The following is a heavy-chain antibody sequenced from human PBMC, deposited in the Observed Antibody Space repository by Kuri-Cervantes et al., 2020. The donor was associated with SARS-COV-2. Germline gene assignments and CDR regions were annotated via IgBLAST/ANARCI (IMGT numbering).Heavy chain of an antibody. J-gene: IGHJ6*02. V-gene: IGHV3-15*01. D-gene: IGHD5/OR15-5a*01. CDR3: TTGSVSAYGMDV. Sequence: LSLTCAASGFTFSNAWMSWVRQAPGKGLEWVGRIKSKTDGGTTDYAAPVKGRFTISRDDSKNTLYLQMNSLKTEDTAVYYCTTGSVSAYGMDVWGQGTTVTVSS. CDR2: IKSKTDGGTT. CDR1: GFTFSNAW.